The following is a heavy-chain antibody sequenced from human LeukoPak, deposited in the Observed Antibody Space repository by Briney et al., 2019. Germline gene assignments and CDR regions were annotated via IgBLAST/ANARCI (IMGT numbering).Heavy chain of an antibody. D-gene: IGHD5-24*01. J-gene: IGHJ3*02. CDR3: ARGTGGRWLQYPSGAFDI. V-gene: IGHV7-4-1*02. CDR2: INTNTGNP. CDR1: GGTFSSYA. Sequence: ASVKVSCKASGGTFSSYAISWVRQAPGQGLEWMGWINTNTGNPTYAQGFTGRSVFSLDTSVSTAYLQISSLKAEDTAVYYCARGTGGRWLQYPSGAFDIWGQGTMVTVSS.